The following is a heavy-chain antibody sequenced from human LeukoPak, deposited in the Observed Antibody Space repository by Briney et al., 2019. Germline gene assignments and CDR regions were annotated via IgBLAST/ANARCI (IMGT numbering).Heavy chain of an antibody. CDR2: IKQDGSEK. V-gene: IGHV3-7*01. CDR3: GALGQQLIP. D-gene: IGHD6-13*01. CDR1: GFTFSSYW. J-gene: IGHJ4*02. Sequence: GGSLRLSCAASGFTFSSYWMSWVRQAPGKGLEWVANIKQDGSEKYYVDSVKGRFAISRDNAKNTLYLQMNSLRAEDTAVYYCGALGQQLIPWGQGTLVTVSS.